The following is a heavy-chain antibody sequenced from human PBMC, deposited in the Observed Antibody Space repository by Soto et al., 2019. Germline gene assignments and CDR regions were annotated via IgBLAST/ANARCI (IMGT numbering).Heavy chain of an antibody. CDR2: TRNKANSYTT. J-gene: IGHJ6*03. V-gene: IGHV3-72*01. D-gene: IGHD3-16*01. CDR1: GFTFSDHY. Sequence: GGSMRLSCAASGFTFSDHYVDWVRQAPGKGLEWVGRTRNKANSYTTEYAASVKGRFTISRDDSKNSLYLQMNGLRTEDTAFYYCTRISFPYYYMDVWGKGTTVTVSS. CDR3: TRISFPYYYMDV.